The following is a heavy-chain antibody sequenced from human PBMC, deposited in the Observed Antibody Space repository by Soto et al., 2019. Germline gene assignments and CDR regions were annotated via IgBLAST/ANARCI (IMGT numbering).Heavy chain of an antibody. Sequence: TSETLSLTCTVSGGSISSGDFFWGWIRQPPGKGLEWIGSMYYSSTRFYAPSHKSRLFMSLDTSKNQFSLSLNSVTAADTAVYYCARQARGSIWSDFDNWGQGTQVTVSS. V-gene: IGHV4-39*01. J-gene: IGHJ4*02. CDR2: MYYSSTR. D-gene: IGHD3-10*01. CDR3: ARQARGSIWSDFDN. CDR1: GGSISSGDFF.